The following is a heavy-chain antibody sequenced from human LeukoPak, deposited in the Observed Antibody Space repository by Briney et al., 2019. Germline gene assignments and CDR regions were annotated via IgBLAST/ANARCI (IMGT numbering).Heavy chain of an antibody. CDR1: GFIFSNYN. V-gene: IGHV3-48*02. J-gene: IGHJ4*02. D-gene: IGHD3-9*01. CDR2: ISSSSSTI. CDR3: EREILSGYSDY. Sequence: GRSLRLSCAASGFIFSNYNMNWVRQAPGKGLEWVSHISSSSSTIYYADSVKGRFTISRDNAKNSLYLQMNNLRDEDTAVYYCEREILSGYSDYWGQGTLVTVSS.